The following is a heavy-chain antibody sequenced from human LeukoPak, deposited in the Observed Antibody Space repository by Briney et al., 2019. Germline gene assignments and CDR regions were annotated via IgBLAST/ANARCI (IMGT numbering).Heavy chain of an antibody. J-gene: IGHJ6*03. Sequence: GGSLRLSCAASGFTFSSYSMNWVRQAPGKGLEWVSSISSSSNYIYYADSAKGRFTISRDNAKNSMYLQMNSLRAEDTAVYYCARGVDYYYYYMDVWGKGTTVTISS. CDR3: ARGVDYYYYYMDV. CDR2: ISSSSNYI. CDR1: GFTFSSYS. V-gene: IGHV3-21*01.